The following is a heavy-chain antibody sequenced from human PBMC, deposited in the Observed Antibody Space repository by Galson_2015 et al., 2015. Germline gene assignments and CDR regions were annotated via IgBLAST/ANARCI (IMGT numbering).Heavy chain of an antibody. CDR3: ARLGRSGDFGGADV. CDR1: GFVFSGSV. J-gene: IGHJ6*04. Sequence: SLRLSCAASGFVFSGSVMRWVRQASGKGLEWVGHIRNKANNYATAYAASVKGRFTISRDDSKKTTYLQMNSLKTEDTAVYYCARLGRSGDFGGADVWGKGTTVTVSS. V-gene: IGHV3-73*01. CDR2: IRNKANNYAT. D-gene: IGHD3-3*01.